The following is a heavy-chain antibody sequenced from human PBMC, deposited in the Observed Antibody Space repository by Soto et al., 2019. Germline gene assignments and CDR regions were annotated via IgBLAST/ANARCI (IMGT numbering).Heavy chain of an antibody. Sequence: ESGGGVVQPGRSLRLSCAASGFTFSSYAMHWVRQAPGKGLEWVAVISYDGSNKYYADSVKGRFTISRDNSKNTLYLQMNSLRAEDTAVYYCARGYSSSWYWYYYYGMDVWGQGTTVTVSS. CDR3: ARGYSSSWYWYYYYGMDV. CDR2: ISYDGSNK. V-gene: IGHV3-30-3*01. D-gene: IGHD6-13*01. CDR1: GFTFSSYA. J-gene: IGHJ6*02.